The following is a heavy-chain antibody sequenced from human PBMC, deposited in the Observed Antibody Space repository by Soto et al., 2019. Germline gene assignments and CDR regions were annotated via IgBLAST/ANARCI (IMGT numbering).Heavy chain of an antibody. V-gene: IGHV3-23*01. CDR2: VSPHGANT. CDR1: GFTFGSCG. CDR3: ATEGAKTTWNFDY. Sequence: EVQLLESGGDLVQPGGSLRLSCVASGFTFGSCGMNWVRQAPGKGLEWVAGVSPHGANTYYVDSVRGRFIISRDDSRNTVSLDMNSLRGDDSDVYYCATEGAKTTWNFDYCGQGKVVTVSS. D-gene: IGHD1-1*01. J-gene: IGHJ4*02.